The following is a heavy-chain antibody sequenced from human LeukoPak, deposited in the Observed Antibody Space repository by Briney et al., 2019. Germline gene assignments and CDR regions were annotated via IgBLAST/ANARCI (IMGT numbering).Heavy chain of an antibody. J-gene: IGHJ4*02. CDR1: GFTVSSFY. CDR3: ALYYYDSSGWDYFDY. CDR2: IYYSGST. D-gene: IGHD3-22*01. Sequence: GSLRLSCAASGFTVSSFYMSWVRQAPGKGLEWIGSIYYSGSTYYNPSLKSRVTISVDTSKNQFSLKLSSVTAADTAVYYCALYYYDSSGWDYFDYWGQGTLVTVSS. V-gene: IGHV4-59*05.